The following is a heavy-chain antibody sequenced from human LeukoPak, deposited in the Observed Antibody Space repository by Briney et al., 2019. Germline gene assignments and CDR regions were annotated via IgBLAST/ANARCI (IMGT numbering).Heavy chain of an antibody. Sequence: GGSLRLSCAASGFSFSSYAIHWVRQAPGKGLEWVAAISYDGSKKYYADSVKGRFTISRDNSKNTLYLQMDSLRSEDMAVYYCARPQAYYFDYWGQGTLVTVSS. CDR1: GFSFSSYA. CDR3: ARPQAYYFDY. V-gene: IGHV3-30*01. CDR2: ISYDGSKK. J-gene: IGHJ4*02.